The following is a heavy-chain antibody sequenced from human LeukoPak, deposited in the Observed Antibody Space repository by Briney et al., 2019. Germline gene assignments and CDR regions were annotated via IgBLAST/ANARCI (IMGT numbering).Heavy chain of an antibody. J-gene: IGHJ4*02. D-gene: IGHD6-6*01. CDR1: GFIFSNYG. CDR2: MWYDGSRI. Sequence: PGRSLRLSCAASGFIFSNYGMHWVRQAPGKGLDWVAVMWYDGSRIYYADSVKGRFTISRDNSKNTLYLQMNSLRAEDTAVYYCARAYSSSSEANFDYWGQGTLVTVSS. V-gene: IGHV3-33*01. CDR3: ARAYSSSSEANFDY.